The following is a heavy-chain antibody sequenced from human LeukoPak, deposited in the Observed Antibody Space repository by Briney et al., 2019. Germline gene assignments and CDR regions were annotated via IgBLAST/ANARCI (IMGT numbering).Heavy chain of an antibody. CDR2: ISSSSSYI. CDR3: ARDLGAITSYGMDV. D-gene: IGHD1-14*01. Sequence: GWSLRLSCAASGFTFSSYSMNWVRQAPGKGLEWVSSISSSSSYIYYADSVKGRFTISRDNAKNSLYLQMNSLRAEDTAVYYCARDLGAITSYGMDVWGQGTTVTVSS. CDR1: GFTFSSYS. V-gene: IGHV3-21*01. J-gene: IGHJ6*02.